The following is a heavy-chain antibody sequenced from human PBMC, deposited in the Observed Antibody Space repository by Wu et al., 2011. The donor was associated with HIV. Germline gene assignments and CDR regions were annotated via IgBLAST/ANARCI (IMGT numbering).Heavy chain of an antibody. Sequence: QVQLVQSGAEVKKPGSSVKVYCKASGGTFSSYGISWVRQAPGQGPEWMGRVIPILGTTNYAQKFQGRVTITADESTSTTYLELSSLRSEDTAVYYCARAYDLWSGSGYYYYMDVWGKGTTVTVSS. CDR1: GGTFSSYG. CDR3: ARAYDLWSGSGYYYYMDV. V-gene: IGHV1-69*11. D-gene: IGHD3-3*01. J-gene: IGHJ6*03. CDR2: VIPILGTT.